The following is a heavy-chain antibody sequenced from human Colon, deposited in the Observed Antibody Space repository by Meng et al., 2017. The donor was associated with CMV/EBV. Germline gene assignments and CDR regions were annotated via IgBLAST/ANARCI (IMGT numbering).Heavy chain of an antibody. J-gene: IGHJ4*02. CDR2: ISGSGSAI. CDR3: ARDGQELGVRARGPFDY. Sequence: GGSLRLSCAASGFTFSDYYMTWIRQAPGKGLEWVSYISGSGSAIYYADYVKGRFTISRDNAKNSLFLQMDSLRAEDTAVYYCARDGQELGVRARGPFDYWGQGTLVTVSS. D-gene: IGHD3-10*01. CDR1: GFTFSDYY. V-gene: IGHV3-11*01.